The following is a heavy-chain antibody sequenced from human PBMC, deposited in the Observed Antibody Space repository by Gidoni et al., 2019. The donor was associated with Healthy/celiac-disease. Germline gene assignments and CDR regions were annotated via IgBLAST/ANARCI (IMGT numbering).Heavy chain of an antibody. CDR2: ISGSGGST. D-gene: IGHD2-2*01. V-gene: IGHV3-23*01. CDR1: GFTVSRYA. J-gene: IGHJ3*02. CDR3: AKNVPSGRYRTDAFDI. Sequence: EVQLLESGGGLVQPGGSLRLSCAASGFTVSRYAMSWVRQAPGKGLECVSAISGSGGSTYYADSVKGRFTISRDNSKNTLYLQMNSLRAEDTAVYYCAKNVPSGRYRTDAFDIWGQGPMVTVSS.